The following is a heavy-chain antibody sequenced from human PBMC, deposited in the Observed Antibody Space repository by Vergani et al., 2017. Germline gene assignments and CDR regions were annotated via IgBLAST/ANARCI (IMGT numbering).Heavy chain of an antibody. CDR2: INHSGST. V-gene: IGHV4-34*01. Sequence: QVQLQQWGAGLLKPSETLSLTCAVYGGSFSGYYWSWIRQPPGKGLEWIGEINHSGSTNYNPALKSRVTISVDTSKNQFSLKLSSVTAADTAVYYCAIRYGSGYKSSGWFDPWGQGTLVTVSS. D-gene: IGHD6-19*01. CDR1: GGSFSGYY. J-gene: IGHJ5*02. CDR3: AIRYGSGYKSSGWFDP.